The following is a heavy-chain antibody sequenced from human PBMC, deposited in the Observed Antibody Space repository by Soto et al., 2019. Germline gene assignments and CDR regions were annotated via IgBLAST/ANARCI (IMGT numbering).Heavy chain of an antibody. V-gene: IGHV4-30-4*08. J-gene: IGHJ4*02. CDR1: GFTFSSYA. Sequence: LRLSCAASGFTFSSYAMSWVRQAPGKGLEWVGYIYYNGNTYYNPSLKSRVTISQDTSRNQFSLKLTSMTAADTAVYYCARTMIVVLSKLDYFDYWGQGSLVTVSS. D-gene: IGHD3-22*01. CDR3: ARTMIVVLSKLDYFDY. CDR2: IYYNGNT.